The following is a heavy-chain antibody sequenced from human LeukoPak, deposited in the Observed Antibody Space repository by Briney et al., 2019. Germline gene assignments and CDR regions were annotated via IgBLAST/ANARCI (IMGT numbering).Heavy chain of an antibody. V-gene: IGHV4-59*01. CDR2: IYYSGST. Sequence: SETLSLTCTVSGGSISSYYWSWIRQPPGKGLEGIGNIYYSGSTNYNPSLKSRVTISVDTSKNQFSLKLSSVTAADTAVYYCARGPYINPSTYYYGLGSFYFDYWGQGTLVTVSS. J-gene: IGHJ4*02. CDR3: ARGPYINPSTYYYGLGSFYFDY. D-gene: IGHD3-10*01. CDR1: GGSISSYY.